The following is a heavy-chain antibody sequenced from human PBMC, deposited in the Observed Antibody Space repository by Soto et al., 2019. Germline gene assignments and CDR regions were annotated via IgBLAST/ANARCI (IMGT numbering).Heavy chain of an antibody. CDR2: ISAYNGNT. Sequence: ASVKVSCKASGYTFTSYGISWVRQAPGQGLEWMGWISAYNGNTNYAQKQQGRVTMTTDTSTSTAYMELRSLRSDDTAVYYCARDGVSSTEYTWNYGTYFDYWGQGALVTVSS. D-gene: IGHD1-7*01. V-gene: IGHV1-18*01. J-gene: IGHJ4*02. CDR1: GYTFTSYG. CDR3: ARDGVSSTEYTWNYGTYFDY.